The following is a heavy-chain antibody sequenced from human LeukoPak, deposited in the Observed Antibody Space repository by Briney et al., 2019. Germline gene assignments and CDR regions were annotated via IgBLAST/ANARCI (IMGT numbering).Heavy chain of an antibody. D-gene: IGHD3-3*01. CDR3: ARGWSSRAPFDY. V-gene: IGHV4-39*07. J-gene: IGHJ4*02. Sequence: PSETLSLTCTVSGGSISSSSYYWGWIRRPPGKGLEWIGSIYYSGSTYYNPSLKSRVTISVDTSKNQFSLKLSSVTAADTAVYYCARGWSSRAPFDYWGQGTLVTVSS. CDR2: IYYSGST. CDR1: GGSISSSSYY.